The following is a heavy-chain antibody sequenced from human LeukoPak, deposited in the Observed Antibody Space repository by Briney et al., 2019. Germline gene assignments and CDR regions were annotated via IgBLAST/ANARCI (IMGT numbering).Heavy chain of an antibody. V-gene: IGHV3-11*03. Sequence: PGGSLRLPCAASGFTFSDYYMSWIRQAPGKGLEWVSYISSSSDYTNYADSVKGRFTISRDNAKNSLYLQMNSLRAEDTAVYYCASPAAGTNSDFWGQGTLVTVSS. CDR1: GFTFSDYY. D-gene: IGHD6-13*01. CDR2: ISSSSDYT. CDR3: ASPAAGTNSDF. J-gene: IGHJ4*02.